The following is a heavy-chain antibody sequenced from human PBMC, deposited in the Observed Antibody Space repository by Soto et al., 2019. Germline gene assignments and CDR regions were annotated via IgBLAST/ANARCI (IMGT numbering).Heavy chain of an antibody. CDR1: GFSFSNYA. V-gene: IGHV3-23*01. Sequence: GSLRLSCSVSGFSFSNYAMTWVRQAPGKGLEWVSSISGGGGGTHYADSMKGRVTISRDNSKNTLYLQMNSLRAEDTAVYYCAKEGSGSYYLSLVYYFDYWGQGTLVTVSS. CDR3: AKEGSGSYYLSLVYYFDY. D-gene: IGHD1-26*01. J-gene: IGHJ4*02. CDR2: ISGGGGGT.